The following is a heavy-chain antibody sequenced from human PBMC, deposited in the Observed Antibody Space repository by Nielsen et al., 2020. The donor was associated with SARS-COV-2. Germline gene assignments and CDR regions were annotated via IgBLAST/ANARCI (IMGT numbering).Heavy chain of an antibody. CDR2: ISSSSSYI. Sequence: GESLKISCAASGFTFSSYSMNWVRQAPGKGLEWVSSISSSSSYIYYADSVKGRFTISRDNAKNSLYLQMNSLRADDTAVYYCARLSIVVGTYYYYGMDVWGQGTTVTVSS. J-gene: IGHJ6*02. CDR3: ARLSIVVGTYYYYGMDV. V-gene: IGHV3-21*01. D-gene: IGHD2-21*02. CDR1: GFTFSSYS.